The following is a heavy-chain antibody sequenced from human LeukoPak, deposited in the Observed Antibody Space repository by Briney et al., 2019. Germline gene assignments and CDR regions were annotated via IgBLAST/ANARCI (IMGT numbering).Heavy chain of an antibody. D-gene: IGHD6-19*01. CDR2: INAGHGNT. CDR3: AKIAVAGTDFDY. CDR1: GYTFTNYA. Sequence: ASVKVSCKASGYTFTNYAIQWVRQAPGQRLEWMGWINAGHGNTKYSQKFQGRVTITRGTSASTAYMELSSLRSEDTAVYYCAKIAVAGTDFDYWGQGTLVTVSS. V-gene: IGHV1-3*01. J-gene: IGHJ4*02.